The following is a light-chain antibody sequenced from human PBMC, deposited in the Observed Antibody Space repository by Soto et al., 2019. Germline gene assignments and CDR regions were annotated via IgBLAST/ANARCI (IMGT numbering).Light chain of an antibody. CDR1: QSVSTN. Sequence: EILLTQSPCTLSLSPGERATLSCRASQSVSTNLAWYQQKAGQAPRLLIYGASTRATGIPARLSGSGSGTALTLTISSLQSEDFAVYYCQQYSIWRTFGQGTKVDIK. CDR3: QQYSIWRT. V-gene: IGKV3-15*01. CDR2: GAS. J-gene: IGKJ1*01.